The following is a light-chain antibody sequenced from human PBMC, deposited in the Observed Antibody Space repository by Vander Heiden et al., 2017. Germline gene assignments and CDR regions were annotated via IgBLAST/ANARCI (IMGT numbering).Light chain of an antibody. J-gene: IGKJ2*01. CDR1: QSVSSNY. CDR3: QQYSSSSYT. CDR2: ATS. V-gene: IGKV3-20*01. Sequence: EVVLTQSPGTLSLSPGEGATLSCRASQSVSSNYLLWYQQKPGQAPRLLIYATSSRATGIPDRFTGSGSGTDFTLTSSRLEPEDFAVYYCQQYSSSSYTFGQGTKLEIK.